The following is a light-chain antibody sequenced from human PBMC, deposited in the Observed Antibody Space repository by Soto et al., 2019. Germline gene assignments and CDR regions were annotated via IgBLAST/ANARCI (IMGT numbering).Light chain of an antibody. V-gene: IGLV2-14*01. CDR1: SSDVGGYNY. J-gene: IGLJ2*01. Sequence: QSVLTQPASVSGSPGQSITISCTGTSSDVGGYNYVSWYQQHPGKAPKLMIYDVSNRPSGVSNRFSGSKSGNTASPAISGLQAEDEADYYCSSYTSSSTLGVVFGGGTQLTVL. CDR3: SSYTSSSTLGVV. CDR2: DVS.